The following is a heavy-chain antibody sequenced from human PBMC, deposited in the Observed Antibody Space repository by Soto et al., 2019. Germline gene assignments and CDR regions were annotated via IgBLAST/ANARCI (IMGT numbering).Heavy chain of an antibody. Sequence: QVQLQESGPGLVKPSETLSLTCTVSGGSISSYYWNWIRQPPGKALEYIGYIYYSGSTNYNPSLKSRVTVSVETSKNQFSLKLNSVTAADPAVYYCARSLATIKGTLLGYWGQGTLVTVSS. V-gene: IGHV4-59*01. CDR1: GGSISSYY. J-gene: IGHJ4*02. CDR3: ARSLATIKGTLLGY. D-gene: IGHD5-12*01. CDR2: IYYSGST.